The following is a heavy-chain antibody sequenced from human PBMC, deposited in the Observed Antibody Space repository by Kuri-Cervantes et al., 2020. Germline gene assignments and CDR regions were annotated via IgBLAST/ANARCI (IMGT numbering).Heavy chain of an antibody. CDR3: ARRAGYGFSYYYYYMDV. J-gene: IGHJ6*03. CDR1: GFTFDDYG. CDR2: INWNGGST. Sequence: GESLTISCAASGFTFDDYGMSWVRPAPGKGLEWVSGINWNGGSTGYADSVKGRFTISRDNAKNSLYLQMNSLRAEDTALYYCARRAGYGFSYYYYYMDVWGKGTTVTVSS. V-gene: IGHV3-20*04. D-gene: IGHD5-18*01.